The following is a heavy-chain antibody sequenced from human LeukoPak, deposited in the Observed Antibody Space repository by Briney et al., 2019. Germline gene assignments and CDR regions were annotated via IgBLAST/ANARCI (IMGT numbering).Heavy chain of an antibody. J-gene: IGHJ4*02. CDR3: ARWWAAGTYFDY. V-gene: IGHV3-21*01. D-gene: IGHD6-13*01. CDR1: GVTFSSDS. CDR2: ISRSSSYI. Sequence: PGGSLRLSCAGSGVTFSSDSMNGGRQTPGKGLQWVSSISRSSSYIYYADSVKGRFTISRDNARNSLYLQMNSLRAEDTAVYYCARWWAAGTYFDYWGQGTLVTVSS.